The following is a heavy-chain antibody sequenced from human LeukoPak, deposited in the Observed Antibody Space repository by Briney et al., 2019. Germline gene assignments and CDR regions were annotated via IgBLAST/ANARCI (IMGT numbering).Heavy chain of an antibody. CDR3: ARVLGDSGYYYVGGGAYYYYGMDV. Sequence: SETLSLTCTVSGGSVSSGSHYWSWIRQPPGKGLEWLGYIYYTGITNYNPSLKSRVTISVDMSKNQFSLKLSSVTAADTAVYYCARVLGDSGYYYVGGGAYYYYGMDVWGQGTTVTVSS. CDR2: IYYTGIT. CDR1: GGSVSSGSHY. J-gene: IGHJ6*02. D-gene: IGHD3-22*01. V-gene: IGHV4-61*01.